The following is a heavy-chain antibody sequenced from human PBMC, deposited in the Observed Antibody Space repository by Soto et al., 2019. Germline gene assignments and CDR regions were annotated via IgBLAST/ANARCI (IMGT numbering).Heavy chain of an antibody. CDR3: ATDIYDSSGYLRNGMDV. Sequence: ASVKVSCKASGGTFSSYAISWVRQAPGQGLEWMGGIIPIFGTANYAQKFQGRVTITADESTSTAYMELSSLRSEDTAVYYCATDIYDSSGYLRNGMDVWGQGTTVTVSS. J-gene: IGHJ6*02. CDR2: IIPIFGTA. D-gene: IGHD3-22*01. CDR1: GGTFSSYA. V-gene: IGHV1-69*13.